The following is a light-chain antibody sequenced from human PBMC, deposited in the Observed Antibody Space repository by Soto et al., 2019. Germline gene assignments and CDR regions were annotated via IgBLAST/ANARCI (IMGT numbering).Light chain of an antibody. CDR1: QSISSSY. CDR3: QQYGSSPIT. Sequence: EIVLTQSPGTLSLSPGERATLSCRASQSISSSYFAWYQQKPGQAPRLLFYGASSRATGIPDRFSGSGSGTDFTLTISRLEPEDFAVYYCQQYGSSPITFGQGTRLEIK. J-gene: IGKJ5*01. CDR2: GAS. V-gene: IGKV3-20*01.